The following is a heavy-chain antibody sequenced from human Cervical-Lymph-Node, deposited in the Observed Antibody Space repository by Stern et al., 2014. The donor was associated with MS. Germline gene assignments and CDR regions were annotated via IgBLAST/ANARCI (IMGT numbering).Heavy chain of an antibody. CDR2: IYPYDSDT. Sequence: EMQLVESGAEVKKPGESLKISCKLSGYSFTIYYIAWVRQMPGKGLEWMGVIYPYDSDTTYSPSFQGQVTISADKSITTAYLQWSSLRASDTAMYYCARHVQGFDYCGQGTLVTVSS. CDR1: GYSFTIYY. CDR3: ARHVQGFDY. V-gene: IGHV5-51*01. J-gene: IGHJ4*02.